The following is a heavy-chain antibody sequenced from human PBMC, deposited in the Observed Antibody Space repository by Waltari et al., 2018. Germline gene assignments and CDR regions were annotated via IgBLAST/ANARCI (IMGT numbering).Heavy chain of an antibody. D-gene: IGHD3-16*01. V-gene: IGHV4-34*01. CDR3: ARRDDYVWGSYPYYFDY. CDR2: INHSGST. CDR1: GGSFSGYY. J-gene: IGHJ4*02. Sequence: QVQLQQWGAGLLKPSETLSLTCAVYGGSFSGYYWSWIRQPPGKGLEWIGEINHSGSTNYNPSLKSRVTLLVDTSKNQFSLKLSSVTAADTAVYYCARRDDYVWGSYPYYFDYWGQGTLVTVSS.